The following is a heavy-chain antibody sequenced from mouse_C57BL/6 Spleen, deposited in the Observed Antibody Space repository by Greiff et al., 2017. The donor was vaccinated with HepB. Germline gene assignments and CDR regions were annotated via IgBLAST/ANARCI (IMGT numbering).Heavy chain of an antibody. V-gene: IGHV1-52*01. CDR1: GYTFTSYW. Sequence: QVQLQHPGAELVRPGSSVKLSCKASGYTFTSYWMHWVKQRPIQGLEWIGNIDPSDSETHYNQKFKDKATLTVDKSSSTAYMQLSSLTSEDSAVYYCASSAPTGTPSSFDYWGQGTTLTVSS. CDR2: IDPSDSET. CDR3: ASSAPTGTPSSFDY. D-gene: IGHD4-1*02. J-gene: IGHJ2*01.